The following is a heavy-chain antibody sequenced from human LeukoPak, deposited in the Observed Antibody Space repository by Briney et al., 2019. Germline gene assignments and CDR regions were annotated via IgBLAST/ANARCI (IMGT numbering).Heavy chain of an antibody. CDR2: INPNNGDT. J-gene: IGHJ4*02. D-gene: IGHD1-26*01. CDR1: GYTFSDYH. V-gene: IGHV1-2*02. CDR3: ARDSIVGALDFDY. Sequence: WASVKVSCKTSGYTFSDYHMHWVRQAPGRGLEWMGWINPNNGDTNYTQSFRGRVTMTRDTSIGTGFMELSGLRSGDTAIYVCARDSIVGALDFDYGGPGTLVSVPP.